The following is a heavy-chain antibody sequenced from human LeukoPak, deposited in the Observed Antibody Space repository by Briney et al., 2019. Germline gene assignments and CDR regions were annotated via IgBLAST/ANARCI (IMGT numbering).Heavy chain of an antibody. Sequence: SETLSLTCTVSGGSISSFCWSWVRQTPGKGLDGIGYTYTSGSSNYNPSLRSRVTMSVDTSKNQISMELRFLTAADTALYYCATSYDAKTAPYDLWGQGILVTVSS. CDR3: ATSYDAKTAPYDL. J-gene: IGHJ5*02. CDR2: TYTSGSS. V-gene: IGHV4-4*09. D-gene: IGHD3-3*01. CDR1: GGSISSFC.